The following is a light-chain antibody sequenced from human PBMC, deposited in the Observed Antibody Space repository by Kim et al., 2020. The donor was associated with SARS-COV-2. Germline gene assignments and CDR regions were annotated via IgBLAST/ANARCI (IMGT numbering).Light chain of an antibody. J-gene: IGLJ2*01. CDR2: GKN. CDR3: NSRDSSGNHHVV. V-gene: IGLV3-19*01. CDR1: SLRSYY. Sequence: LGQTDRITGQGDSLRSYYASWYQQKPGQAPVLVIYGKNNRPSGIPDRFSGSSSGNTASLTITGAQAEDEADYYCNSRDSSGNHHVVFGGGTKLTVL.